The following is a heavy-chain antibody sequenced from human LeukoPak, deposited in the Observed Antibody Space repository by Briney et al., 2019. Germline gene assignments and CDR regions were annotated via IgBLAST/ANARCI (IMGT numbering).Heavy chain of an antibody. CDR1: GFTFSTYW. Sequence: HGGSLRLSCAASGFTFSTYWMAWVRQPPGKGLEWVANIKGDETAKHQADSVKGRFTISRDNAQNSVYLQMSSLRGDDTAVYYCARDVGGSLDYWGQGTLVTVSS. J-gene: IGHJ4*02. D-gene: IGHD1-26*01. V-gene: IGHV3-7*01. CDR2: IKGDETAK. CDR3: ARDVGGSLDY.